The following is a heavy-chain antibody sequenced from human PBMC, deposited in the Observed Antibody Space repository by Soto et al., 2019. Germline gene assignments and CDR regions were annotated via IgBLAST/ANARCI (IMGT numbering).Heavy chain of an antibody. CDR3: GRGGAGMDV. CDR2: INPSGGTT. J-gene: IGHJ6*02. D-gene: IGHD2-15*01. Sequence: ASVKVSCKASGYTFTNNYMHWVRQAPGQGLEWMGIINPSGGTTSYAQKFQGRVTMTRDTSTSTVYMELSSLRSEDTAVYYCGRGGAGMDVWGQGTTVTVSS. V-gene: IGHV1-46*03. CDR1: GYTFTNNY.